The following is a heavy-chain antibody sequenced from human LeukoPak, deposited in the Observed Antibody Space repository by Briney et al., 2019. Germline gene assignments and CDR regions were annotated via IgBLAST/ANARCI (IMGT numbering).Heavy chain of an antibody. CDR2: ISSSGSTI. Sequence: GSLRLSCAASGFTFSDYYMSWIRQAPGKGLEWVSYISSSGSTIYYADSVKGRFTISRDNAKNSLYLQMNSLRAEDTAVYYCARDFIAESLYDYWGQGTLVTVSS. J-gene: IGHJ4*02. CDR3: ARDFIAESLYDY. D-gene: IGHD2-15*01. V-gene: IGHV3-11*01. CDR1: GFTFSDYY.